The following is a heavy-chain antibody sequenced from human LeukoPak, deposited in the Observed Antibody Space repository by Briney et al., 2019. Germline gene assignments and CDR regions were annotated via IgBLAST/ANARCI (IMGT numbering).Heavy chain of an antibody. CDR3: ARGAVAGIRRGLYHFDY. CDR1: GGSISSYY. CDR2: IYYSGST. D-gene: IGHD6-19*01. V-gene: IGHV4-59*01. J-gene: IGHJ4*02. Sequence: PSETLSLTCTVSGGSISSYYWSWIRQPPGKGLEWIGYIYYSGSTNYNPSLKSRVTISVDTSKNQFSLKLSSVTAADTAVYYCARGAVAGIRRGLYHFDYWGQGTLVTVSS.